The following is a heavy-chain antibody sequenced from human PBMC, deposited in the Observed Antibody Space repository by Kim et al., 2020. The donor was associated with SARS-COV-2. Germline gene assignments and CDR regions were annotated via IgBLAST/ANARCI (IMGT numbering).Heavy chain of an antibody. CDR2: FDPEDGET. D-gene: IGHD6-13*01. Sequence: ASVKVSCKVSGYTLTELSMHWVRQAPGKGLEWMGGFDPEDGETIYAQKFQGRVTMTEDTSTDTAYMELSSLRSEDTAVYYCATGIAASGYCYYYCMDVWGRGTTVTVSS. V-gene: IGHV1-24*01. CDR3: ATGIAASGYCYYYCMDV. J-gene: IGHJ6*04. CDR1: GYTLTELS.